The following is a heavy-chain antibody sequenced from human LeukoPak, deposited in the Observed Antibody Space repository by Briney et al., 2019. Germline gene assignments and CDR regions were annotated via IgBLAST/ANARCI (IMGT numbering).Heavy chain of an antibody. CDR1: GYTFTGYY. V-gene: IGHV1-2*02. J-gene: IGHJ4*02. Sequence: ASVKVSCKASGYTFTGYYMHWVRQAPGQGLEWMELINPNSGGTNYAQKFQGRVTMTRDTSISTAYMELSRLRSDDTAVYYCARTHDYGDYVLNYWGQGTLVTVPS. CDR3: ARTHDYGDYVLNY. CDR2: INPNSGGT. D-gene: IGHD4-17*01.